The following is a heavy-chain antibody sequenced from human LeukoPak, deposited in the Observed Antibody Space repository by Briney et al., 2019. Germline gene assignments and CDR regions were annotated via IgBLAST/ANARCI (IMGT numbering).Heavy chain of an antibody. V-gene: IGHV1-2*02. D-gene: IGHD2-2*01. CDR1: GGTFSSYA. CDR3: ARVFRKYDSSSTSCPFDP. Sequence: ASVKVSCKASGGTFSSYAISWVRQAPGQGLEWMGWINPNSGGTNYAQKFQGRVTMTRDTSSSTAYMELRKLRSNNTAVYYCARVFRKYDSSSTSCPFDPWGQGTLVTVSS. J-gene: IGHJ5*02. CDR2: INPNSGGT.